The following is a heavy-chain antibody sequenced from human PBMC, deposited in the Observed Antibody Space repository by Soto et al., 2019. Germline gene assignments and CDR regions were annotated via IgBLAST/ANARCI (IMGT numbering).Heavy chain of an antibody. CDR2: INWNGGST. V-gene: IGHV3-20*01. CDR1: GFTFGDYG. Sequence: PGGSLRLSCAASGFTFGDYGMSWVRQAPGKGLEWVSGINWNGGSTAYADSVRGRFTISRDNAKNSLYLQMNSLRAEDTALYHCARGWLKYQLLGSMAFDPWGQGTLVTVSS. J-gene: IGHJ5*02. CDR3: ARGWLKYQLLGSMAFDP. D-gene: IGHD2-2*01.